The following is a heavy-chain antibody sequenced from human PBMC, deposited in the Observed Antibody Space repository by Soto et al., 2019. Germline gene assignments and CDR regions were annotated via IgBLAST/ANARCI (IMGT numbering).Heavy chain of an antibody. Sequence: QVQLQESGPGLVKPSETLSLTCTVSGGSISSYYWSWIRQPPGKGLEWIGYIYYRGGTNYNPSLRRRVTIAVDTTKTQFSPKLSCVSAADTAVYYCARVSPWPIRFDPWGQGTLVTVSS. CDR2: IYYRGGT. V-gene: IGHV4-59*01. CDR1: GGSISSYY. J-gene: IGHJ5*02. CDR3: ARVSPWPIRFDP. D-gene: IGHD3-3*01.